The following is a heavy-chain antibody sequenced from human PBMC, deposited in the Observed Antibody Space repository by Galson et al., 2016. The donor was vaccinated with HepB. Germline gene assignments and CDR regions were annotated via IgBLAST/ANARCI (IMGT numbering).Heavy chain of an antibody. CDR2: IIGSGATT. D-gene: IGHD3-10*01. CDR3: ARSYYHVLGTYYMDPH. CDR1: GFNFSRYV. Sequence: SLRLSCAASGFNFSRYVMAWVRQSPGKGLEWVSGIIGSGATTFYADSLEGRFTISRDNSRNTLDLQINSLRAEDTAVYYCARSYYHVLGTYYMDPHWGQGALVTVSS. V-gene: IGHV3-23*01. J-gene: IGHJ4*02.